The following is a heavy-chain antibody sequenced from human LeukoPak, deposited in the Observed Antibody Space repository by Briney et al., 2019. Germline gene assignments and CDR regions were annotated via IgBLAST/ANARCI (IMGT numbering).Heavy chain of an antibody. Sequence: PSETLSLTCTVSGGSISSYYWSWIREPPGKGLEWIGYIYYSGSTNCNPSLKSRVTISVDTSKNQFSLKLSSVTAADTAVYYCARGYCSGGSCLNAKVIGWFDPWGQGTLVTVSS. D-gene: IGHD2-15*01. J-gene: IGHJ5*02. CDR3: ARGYCSGGSCLNAKVIGWFDP. CDR2: IYYSGST. V-gene: IGHV4-59*01. CDR1: GGSISSYY.